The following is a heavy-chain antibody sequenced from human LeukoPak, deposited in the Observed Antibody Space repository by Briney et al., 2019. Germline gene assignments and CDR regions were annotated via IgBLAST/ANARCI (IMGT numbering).Heavy chain of an antibody. CDR3: ASLFDPSRHDY. J-gene: IGHJ4*02. D-gene: IGHD3-9*01. CDR1: GFTFSSFG. V-gene: IGHV3-33*01. Sequence: PGGALRLSCAASGFTFSSFGMHWVRQAPGKGLEWVAVIWSDGSNKYYADSVKGRFTISRDNSKNTLYLQMNSLRAEDTAVYYCASLFDPSRHDYWGQGTLVTVSS. CDR2: IWSDGSNK.